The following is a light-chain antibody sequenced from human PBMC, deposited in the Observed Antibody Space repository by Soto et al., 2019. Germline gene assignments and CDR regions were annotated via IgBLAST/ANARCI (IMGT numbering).Light chain of an antibody. CDR3: QQYGSSPWT. J-gene: IGKJ1*01. CDR1: QSVSSSY. CDR2: GAS. Sequence: EIVLTQSPGTLSLSPGERATLSCRASQSVSSSYLAWYQQKPGQAPRLLIYGASSRATGIPDRFSGSGSGTDFTLTISRLEPEDFAVYYCQQYGSSPWTFVQGTKLDIK. V-gene: IGKV3-20*01.